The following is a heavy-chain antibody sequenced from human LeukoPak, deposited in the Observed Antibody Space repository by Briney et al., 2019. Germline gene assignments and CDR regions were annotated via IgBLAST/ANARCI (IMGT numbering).Heavy chain of an antibody. CDR2: ISSSGGST. D-gene: IGHD4-17*01. CDR1: GFAFSRYG. Sequence: GGSLRLSCSASGFAFSRYGMHWVRQAPGKGLEYVSSISSSGGSTNYADSVKGRLTISRDNSKNTLYVDMSSLRPEDTAVYYCVKDRGGDSVFDYWGQGTLVTVSS. J-gene: IGHJ4*02. V-gene: IGHV3-64*05. CDR3: VKDRGGDSVFDY.